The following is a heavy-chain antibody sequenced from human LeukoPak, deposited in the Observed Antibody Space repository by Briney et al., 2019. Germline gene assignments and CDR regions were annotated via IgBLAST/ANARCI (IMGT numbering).Heavy chain of an antibody. CDR1: GFTFNSYA. CDR3: AKQYFYDSSGYLQPHYFDQ. V-gene: IGHV3-23*01. CDR2: ISGSGGTT. J-gene: IGHJ4*02. D-gene: IGHD3-22*01. Sequence: HPGGSLRLSCVASGFTFNSYAMNWVRQAPGKGLEWVSVISGSGGTTYYADSVKGRFTISRDNSKNTLSLQMNSLRAEDTAVYYCAKQYFYDSSGYLQPHYFDQWGQGTLVTVSS.